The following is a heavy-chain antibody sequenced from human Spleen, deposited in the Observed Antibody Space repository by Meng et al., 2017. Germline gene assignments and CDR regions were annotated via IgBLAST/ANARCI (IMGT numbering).Heavy chain of an antibody. V-gene: IGHV4-39*01. CDR2: IYYSGST. Sequence: QLQLQESGPGLVKLSETLSRTGTALGGSISSSSYYWGWIRQPPGKGLGWIGSIYYSGSTYYNPSLKSRVTISVDTSKNQFSLKLSSVTAADTAVYYCARQGFLEWLLYRGNWFDPWGQGTLVTVSS. J-gene: IGHJ5*02. CDR1: GGSISSSSYY. D-gene: IGHD3-3*01. CDR3: ARQGFLEWLLYRGNWFDP.